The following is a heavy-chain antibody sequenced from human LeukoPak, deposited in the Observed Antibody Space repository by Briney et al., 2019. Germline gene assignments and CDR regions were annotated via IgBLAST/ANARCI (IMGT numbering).Heavy chain of an antibody. CDR2: IRYDGSNK. Sequence: PGGPLRLSCAASGFTFSSYGMHWVRQAPGKGLEWVAFIRYDGSNKYYADSVKGRFTISRDNSKNTLYVQMNSLRAEDTAVYYCARNPFLVELHLHYYYMDVWGKGTTVTVSS. V-gene: IGHV3-30*02. CDR3: ARNPFLVELHLHYYYMDV. J-gene: IGHJ6*03. CDR1: GFTFSSYG. D-gene: IGHD1-7*01.